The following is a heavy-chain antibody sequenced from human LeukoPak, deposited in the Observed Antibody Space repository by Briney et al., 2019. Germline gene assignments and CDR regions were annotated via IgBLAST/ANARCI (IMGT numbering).Heavy chain of an antibody. CDR2: VYHDGSNK. CDR1: GFSFNTYG. D-gene: IGHD2-8*01. Sequence: GRSLRLSCVTSGFSFNTYGMHWVRQAPGKGLEWVAFVYHDGSNKYYADSVEGRFTVSRDNFENTLFLQMKSLRADDTGVYYCAKELYSMAHHYGMDVWGQGTTVTVSS. V-gene: IGHV3-33*06. CDR3: AKELYSMAHHYGMDV. J-gene: IGHJ6*02.